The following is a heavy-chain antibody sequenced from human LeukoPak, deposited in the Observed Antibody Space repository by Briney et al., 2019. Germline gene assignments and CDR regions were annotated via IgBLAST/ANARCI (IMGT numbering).Heavy chain of an antibody. CDR1: GFTFSYYS. CDR2: ISGGADHT. D-gene: IGHD3-10*01. Sequence: GGSLRLSCAASGFTFSYYSMTWVRQAPGKGLEWVSAISGGADHTYYADSVRGRVTISRDNSQNFLYLQMNYLRAEDTALYYCAKDAVDASGRTNAFDVWGQGAMVTVSS. CDR3: AKDAVDASGRTNAFDV. V-gene: IGHV3-23*01. J-gene: IGHJ3*01.